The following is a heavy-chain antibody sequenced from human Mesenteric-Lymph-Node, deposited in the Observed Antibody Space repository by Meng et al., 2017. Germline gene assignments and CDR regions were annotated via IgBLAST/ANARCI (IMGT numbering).Heavy chain of an antibody. D-gene: IGHD4-17*01. J-gene: IGHJ4*02. CDR3: ASNGDYRFDY. Sequence: GESLKISCAASGFSFSGYEMNWVRQAPGRGLEWIAYISASATTVYYADSVKGRFTISRDDAKNTVYLQMNSLRAEDTAVYYCASNGDYRFDYWGQGTLVTVSS. V-gene: IGHV3-48*03. CDR2: ISASATTV. CDR1: GFSFSGYE.